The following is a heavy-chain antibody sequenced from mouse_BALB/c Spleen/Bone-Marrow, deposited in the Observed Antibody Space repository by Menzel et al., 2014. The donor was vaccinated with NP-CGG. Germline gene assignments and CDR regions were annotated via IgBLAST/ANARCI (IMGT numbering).Heavy chain of an antibody. Sequence: EVKLVESGGGLVQPGGSMKLSCVASGFTFSNYWMNWVRQSPEKGLEWVAEIRLKSHNYATRYAESVKGRFTISRDDSKSSVYLQMNNIRTEDSGIYYCNTGFAYWGQGTLVTVSA. CDR3: NTGFAY. CDR1: GFTFSNYW. V-gene: IGHV6-6*02. J-gene: IGHJ3*01. CDR2: IRLKSHNYAT.